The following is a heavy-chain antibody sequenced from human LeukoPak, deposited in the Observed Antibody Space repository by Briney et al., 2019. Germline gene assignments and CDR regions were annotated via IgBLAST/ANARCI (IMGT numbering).Heavy chain of an antibody. Sequence: GGSLRLSCTVSGFAFSGYAMSWVRQAPGKGPEWVSSIGARGDVTYSADSVKGRFTISRDNSKRTLFLQMNSLRAEDTAVYYCARDDYYDRVFDYWGQGTLVTVSS. J-gene: IGHJ4*02. CDR3: ARDDYYDRVFDY. D-gene: IGHD3-22*01. CDR2: IGARGDVT. V-gene: IGHV3-23*01. CDR1: GFAFSGYA.